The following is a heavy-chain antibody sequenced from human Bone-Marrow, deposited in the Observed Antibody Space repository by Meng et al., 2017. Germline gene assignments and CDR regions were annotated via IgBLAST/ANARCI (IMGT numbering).Heavy chain of an antibody. Sequence: GESLKISCAASGFTFSSYGMHWVRQAPGKGLEWVAVIWYDGSNKYYADSVKGRFTISRDNSKNTLYLQMNSLRAEDTAVYYCARAEYSTDAFDIWGQGTTVTVSS. CDR1: GFTFSSYG. V-gene: IGHV3-33*01. D-gene: IGHD6-6*01. CDR3: ARAEYSTDAFDI. J-gene: IGHJ3*02. CDR2: IWYDGSNK.